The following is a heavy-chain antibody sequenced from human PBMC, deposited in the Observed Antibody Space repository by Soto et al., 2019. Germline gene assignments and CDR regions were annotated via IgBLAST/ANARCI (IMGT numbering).Heavy chain of an antibody. CDR1: GGSFSGYY. CDR2: INHSGST. D-gene: IGHD4-4*01. Sequence: SETLSLTCAVYGGSFSGYYWSWIRQPPGKGLEWIGEINHSGSTNYNPSLKSRVTISVDTSKNQFSLKLSSVTAADTAVYYCARAPSTVTRISWFDPWGQGTLVTVSS. V-gene: IGHV4-34*01. J-gene: IGHJ5*02. CDR3: ARAPSTVTRISWFDP.